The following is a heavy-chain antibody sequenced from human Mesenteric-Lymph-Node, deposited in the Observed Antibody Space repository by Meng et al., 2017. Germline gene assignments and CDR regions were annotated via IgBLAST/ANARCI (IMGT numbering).Heavy chain of an antibody. Sequence: GSLRLSFAASGFTFSSYAMSWIRQPAGKGLEWFGRIHTSGTTKYSPSPKSRLTISIDTSENQFSLKLSSVTAPDTAVYYCARFTSGSGNYHIDSWGQGALVTVSS. CDR2: IHTSGTT. D-gene: IGHD3-10*01. CDR3: ARFTSGSGNYHIDS. CDR1: GFTFSSYA. V-gene: IGHV4-4*07. J-gene: IGHJ4*02.